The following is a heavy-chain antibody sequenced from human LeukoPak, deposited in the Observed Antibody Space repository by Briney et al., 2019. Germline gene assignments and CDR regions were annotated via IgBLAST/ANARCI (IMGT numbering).Heavy chain of an antibody. V-gene: IGHV1-8*01. CDR3: ARTTAAIHADAFDI. CDR2: VNPNSGNT. CDR1: GYTFTSYD. J-gene: IGHJ3*02. Sequence: ASVKVSCKASGYTFTSYDINWVRQATGQGLEWMGWVNPNSGNTGYAQKFQGRVTMTRNTSISTAYMELSSLRSEDTAVYYCARTTAAIHADAFDIWGQGTMVTVSS. D-gene: IGHD2-2*02.